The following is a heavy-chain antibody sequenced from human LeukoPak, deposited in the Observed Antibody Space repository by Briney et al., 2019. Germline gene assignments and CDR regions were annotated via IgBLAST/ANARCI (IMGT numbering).Heavy chain of an antibody. Sequence: SETLSLTCTVSGGSISSYYWSWIRQPAGKGLEWIGRIYTSGCTNYNPSLKSRVTMSVDTSKNQFSLKLSSVTAADTAVYYCARDHIVVVPAAISWFDPWGQGTLVTVSS. J-gene: IGHJ5*02. CDR2: IYTSGCT. D-gene: IGHD2-2*01. CDR3: ARDHIVVVPAAISWFDP. CDR1: GGSISSYY. V-gene: IGHV4-4*07.